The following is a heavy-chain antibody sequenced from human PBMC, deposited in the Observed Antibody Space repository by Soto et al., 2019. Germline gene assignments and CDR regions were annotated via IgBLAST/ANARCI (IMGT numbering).Heavy chain of an antibody. CDR3: ARGAGNMFPLYYFDY. V-gene: IGHV1-2*04. CDR2: INPNSGGT. J-gene: IGHJ4*02. Sequence: ASVKVSCKASGYTFTGYYMHWVRPAPGQGLEWMGWINPNSGGTNYAQKFQGWVTMTRDTSISTAYMELSRLRSDDTAVYYCARGAGNMFPLYYFDYWGQGTLVTVSS. D-gene: IGHD3-10*02. CDR1: GYTFTGYY.